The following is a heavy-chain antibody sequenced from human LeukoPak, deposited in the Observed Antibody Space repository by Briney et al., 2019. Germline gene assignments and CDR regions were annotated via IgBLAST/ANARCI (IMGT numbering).Heavy chain of an antibody. Sequence: GASVKVSCKASGYTFTGYYMHWVRQAPGQGLEWMGWINPNSGGTNYAQKFQGRVTMTRDTSISTAYMELSRLRSDDTAVYYCARAGGLGSYSSFYYYYYMDVWGKGTTVTVSS. CDR1: GYTFTGYY. CDR3: ARAGGLGSYSSFYYYYYMDV. J-gene: IGHJ6*03. V-gene: IGHV1-2*02. CDR2: INPNSGGT. D-gene: IGHD1-26*01.